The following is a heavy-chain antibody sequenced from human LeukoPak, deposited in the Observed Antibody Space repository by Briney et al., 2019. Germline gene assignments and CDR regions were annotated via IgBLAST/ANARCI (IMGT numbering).Heavy chain of an antibody. Sequence: PGGSLRLSCAASGFTVSNTYMTWVRQAPGKGLEWVSVIYSGGDTYYAESVKGRFTISRDNSKNTLYLQMNSLRAEGTAVYYCARDGVYYYDSSGYSHFDYWGQGTLVTVSS. V-gene: IGHV3-66*02. CDR3: ARDGVYYYDSSGYSHFDY. D-gene: IGHD3-22*01. CDR2: IYSGGDT. CDR1: GFTVSNTY. J-gene: IGHJ4*02.